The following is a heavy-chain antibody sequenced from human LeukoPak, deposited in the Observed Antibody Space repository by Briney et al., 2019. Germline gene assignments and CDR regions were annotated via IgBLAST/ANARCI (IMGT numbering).Heavy chain of an antibody. CDR1: GYTLTELS. CDR3: ARAVSISSSWCNDY. Sequence: ASVKVSCKVSGYTLTELSMHWVRQAPGKGLEWMGGFDPEDGETIYAQKFQGRVTMTEDTSTDTAYMELSSLRSEDTAVYYCARAVSISSSWCNDYWGQGTLVTVSS. V-gene: IGHV1-24*01. J-gene: IGHJ4*02. D-gene: IGHD6-13*01. CDR2: FDPEDGET.